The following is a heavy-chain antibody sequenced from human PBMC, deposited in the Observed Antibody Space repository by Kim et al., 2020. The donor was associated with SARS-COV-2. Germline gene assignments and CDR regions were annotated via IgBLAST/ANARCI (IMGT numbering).Heavy chain of an antibody. D-gene: IGHD2-2*01. J-gene: IGHJ2*01. V-gene: IGHV4-34*01. CDR2: INHSGTS. CDR3: ARNGVGSSSAFGLFD. Sequence: SETLSLTCALYGGSFSGYYWSWIRQPPGKGLEWVGDINHSGTSHSKRSVKSRVTISVETFKNQLSLKLNTVTAADTAVYYCARNGVGSSSAFGLFD. CDR1: GGSFSGYY.